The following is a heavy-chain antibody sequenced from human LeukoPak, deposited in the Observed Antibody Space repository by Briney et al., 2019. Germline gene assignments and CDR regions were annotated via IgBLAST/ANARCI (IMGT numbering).Heavy chain of an antibody. Sequence: PSQTLSLTCTVSGGSISSGGYYWSWIRQPPGKGLEWIGYIYHSGSTYYNPSLKSRVTISVDRSKNQFSLKLSSVTAADTAVYYCARDWRFGEFTTAYFDYWGQGTLVTVSS. V-gene: IGHV4-30-2*01. CDR1: GGSISSGGYY. D-gene: IGHD3-10*01. CDR3: ARDWRFGEFTTAYFDY. J-gene: IGHJ4*02. CDR2: IYHSGST.